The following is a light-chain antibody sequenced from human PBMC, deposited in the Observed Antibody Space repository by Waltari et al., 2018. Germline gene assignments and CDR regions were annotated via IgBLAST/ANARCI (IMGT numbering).Light chain of an antibody. J-gene: IGKJ1*01. CDR3: QQYDNYWT. V-gene: IGKV1-5*03. Sequence: DIQMTKSPSTLSASVGDRVTITCRASQSITNWLAWYQQKPGKAPKLLIYKASNLESGVPSRFSCSGSGTEFTLTISSLQPDDFATYYCQQYDNYWTFGQGTKVEIK. CDR2: KAS. CDR1: QSITNW.